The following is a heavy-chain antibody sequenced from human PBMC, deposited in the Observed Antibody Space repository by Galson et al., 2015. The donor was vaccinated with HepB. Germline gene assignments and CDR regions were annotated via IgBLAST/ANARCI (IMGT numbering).Heavy chain of an antibody. J-gene: IGHJ3*01. V-gene: IGHV1-69*02. D-gene: IGHD3-10*01. Sequence: SVKVYCKASGGDLRYYNLIWVRQPHGQGLECAGKIIHMLDVKNDSEKFHDRVTITADKSTNTAYMELHSLTSEDTSMYDCVRVRTRDAFDVLGQGTMVTVSS. CDR2: IIHMLDVK. CDR1: GGDLRYYN. CDR3: VRVRTRDAFDV.